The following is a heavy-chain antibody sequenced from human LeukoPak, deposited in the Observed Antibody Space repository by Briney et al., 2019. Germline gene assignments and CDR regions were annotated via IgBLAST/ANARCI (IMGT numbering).Heavy chain of an antibody. V-gene: IGHV3-23*01. D-gene: IGHD2-2*02. CDR3: AKSRSSSVSCYNY. CDR1: GFIFNNYA. J-gene: IGHJ4*02. Sequence: GGSLRLSCAASGFIFNNYAMNWVRQAPGKGLEWVSGISGSGDSTFYADSVKGRFTISRDNSKNTLDLQMNSLRAEDTAVYYCAKSRSSSVSCYNYWGQGTLVTVS. CDR2: ISGSGDST.